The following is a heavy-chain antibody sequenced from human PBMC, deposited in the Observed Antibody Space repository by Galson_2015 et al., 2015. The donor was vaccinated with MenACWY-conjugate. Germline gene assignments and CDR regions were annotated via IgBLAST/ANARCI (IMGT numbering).Heavy chain of an antibody. Sequence: ETLSLTCTVSGGSISSYYWSWIRPPPGKGLEWIGYIYYSGSTNYNPSLKSRVTISVDTSKNQFSLKLSSVTAADTAVYYCARHHPLEIATTLDYWGQGTLVTVSS. CDR2: IYYSGST. CDR3: ARHHPLEIATTLDY. CDR1: GGSISSYY. D-gene: IGHD5-24*01. V-gene: IGHV4-59*08. J-gene: IGHJ4*02.